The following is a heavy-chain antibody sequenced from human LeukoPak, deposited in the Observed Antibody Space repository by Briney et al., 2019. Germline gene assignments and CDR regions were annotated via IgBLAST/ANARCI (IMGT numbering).Heavy chain of an antibody. J-gene: IGHJ6*04. CDR3: ARQNGQFDV. CDR1: GYRFTTYW. Sequence: GESLKISCEASGYRFTTYWIAWVRQMPGKGLEWMGIVYPGDSDTRYSPSFQGQVTISADKSISTAYLQWSSLKASDTAMYYCARQNGQFDVWGKGTTVTVSS. V-gene: IGHV5-51*01. CDR2: VYPGDSDT. D-gene: IGHD2-8*01.